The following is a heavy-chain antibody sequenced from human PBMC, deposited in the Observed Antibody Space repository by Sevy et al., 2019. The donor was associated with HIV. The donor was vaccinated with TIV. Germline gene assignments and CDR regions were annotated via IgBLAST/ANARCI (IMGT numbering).Heavy chain of an antibody. J-gene: IGHJ4*02. CDR2: INPNTGGT. D-gene: IGHD4-4*01. CDR3: ARYELDYTHDN. V-gene: IGHV1-2*02. CDR1: GYTFTYYY. Sequence: ASVKVSCKTSGYTFTYYYMHWVRQAPGQGLEWMGWINPNTGGTNYAQKFQGRVTMTRETSISTAYMELGRLTSDDTAVYYCARYELDYTHDNWGQGTLVTVSS.